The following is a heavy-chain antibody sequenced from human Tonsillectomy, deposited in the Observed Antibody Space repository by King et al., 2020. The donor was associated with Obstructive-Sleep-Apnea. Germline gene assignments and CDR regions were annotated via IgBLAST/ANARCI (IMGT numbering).Heavy chain of an antibody. CDR3: ARGVDVLAL. CDR2: IYSGGST. Sequence: VQLVESGGGLVQPGGSLRLSCAASGFTVSSDYMSWVRQAPGKGLEWVSIIYSGGSTYYADSVKGRFTLSRDTSKNTLYLQMISLRAEDTAVYYCARGVDVLALWGQGTLVTVSS. V-gene: IGHV3-66*01. D-gene: IGHD3-9*01. J-gene: IGHJ4*02. CDR1: GFTVSSDY.